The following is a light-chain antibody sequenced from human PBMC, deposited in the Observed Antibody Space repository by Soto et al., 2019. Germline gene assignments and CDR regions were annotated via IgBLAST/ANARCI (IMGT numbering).Light chain of an antibody. V-gene: IGKV1-5*03. CDR3: QQYDHYTS. CDR2: KGS. Sequence: DIQMTQSPSTLSASIGDRVTITCRASQSVSGWLAWYQQKPGKAPKLLISKGSTLQRGVPSRFSGSGSGTEFTLTISGLQPEDSATYYCQQYDHYTSFGQGTRLEL. J-gene: IGKJ2*01. CDR1: QSVSGW.